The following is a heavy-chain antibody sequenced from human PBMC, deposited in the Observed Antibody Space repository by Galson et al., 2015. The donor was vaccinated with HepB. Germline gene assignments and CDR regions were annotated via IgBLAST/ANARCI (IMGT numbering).Heavy chain of an antibody. J-gene: IGHJ3*02. V-gene: IGHV3-23*01. D-gene: IGHD6-19*01. CDR1: GSSFSNYA. CDR2: ISGRGVTT. CDR3: AKSKDSGWSYNAFDI. Sequence: SLRLSCAASGSSFSNYAMTWVRQPPGKGLQWVATISGRGVTTFDADSVKGQFTISRDNSKNTLYLEMNNLRADDTAVYFCAKSKDSGWSYNAFDIWGQGTMVTVSS.